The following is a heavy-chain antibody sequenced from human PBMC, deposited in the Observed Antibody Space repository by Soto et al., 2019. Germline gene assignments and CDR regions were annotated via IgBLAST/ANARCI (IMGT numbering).Heavy chain of an antibody. Sequence: QITLKESGPTLVKPTQTLTLTCTFSGFSLSTTGVGVGWIRQPPGKALEWLALIYWYDDKRYNPSLKSSLTITKDTSKNLVVLTMTHMDPVDTATYYCVQSRCGGDCLQSYASHSYYGLDVWGQGTTVTGSS. V-gene: IGHV2-5*01. CDR3: VQSRCGGDCLQSYASHSYYGLDV. CDR1: GFSLSTTGVG. J-gene: IGHJ6*02. D-gene: IGHD2-21*01. CDR2: IYWYDDK.